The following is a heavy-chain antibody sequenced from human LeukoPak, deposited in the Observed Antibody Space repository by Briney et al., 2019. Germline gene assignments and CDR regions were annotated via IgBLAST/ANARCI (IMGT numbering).Heavy chain of an antibody. V-gene: IGHV3-74*01. CDR1: GFTFSRYW. CDR3: AKGQYASGWNSGNY. CDR2: ISSDGSST. J-gene: IGHJ4*02. Sequence: GGSLRLSCAASGFTFSRYWMHWVRQAPGKGLVWVSRISSDGSSTSYADSVKGRFTISRDNAKNTLYLQVNSLRAEDTAVYYCAKGQYASGWNSGNYWGQGTLVTVSS. D-gene: IGHD1/OR15-1a*01.